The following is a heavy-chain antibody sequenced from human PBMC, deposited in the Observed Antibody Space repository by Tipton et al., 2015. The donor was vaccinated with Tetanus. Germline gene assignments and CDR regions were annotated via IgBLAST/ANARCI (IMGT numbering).Heavy chain of an antibody. V-gene: IGHV1-8*01. CDR3: ARVRDCSGGSCPDD. CDR2: VNPNTGDT. J-gene: IGHJ4*02. Sequence: QVQLVQSGAEVKKPGASVKVSCKASGYTFTSYDINWVRQATGQGFEWMGWVNPNTGDTGYAEKFQGRVTITRNTSINTVYMELSSLRSEDTAVYYCARVRDCSGGSCPDDWGQGTLVTVSS. CDR1: GYTFTSYD. D-gene: IGHD2-15*01.